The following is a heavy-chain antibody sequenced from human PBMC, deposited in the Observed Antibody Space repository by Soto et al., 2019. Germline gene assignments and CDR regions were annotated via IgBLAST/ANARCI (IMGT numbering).Heavy chain of an antibody. V-gene: IGHV1-69*04. CDR2: IIPILGIA. D-gene: IGHD3-9*01. Sequence: SVKVSCKASGGTFSSYTISWVRQAPGQGLEWMGRIIPILGIANYAQKFQGRVTITADKSTSTAYMELSSLRSEDTAVYYCAREIYDILTGFSSSADYWGQGTLVTVYS. CDR3: AREIYDILTGFSSSADY. J-gene: IGHJ4*02. CDR1: GGTFSSYT.